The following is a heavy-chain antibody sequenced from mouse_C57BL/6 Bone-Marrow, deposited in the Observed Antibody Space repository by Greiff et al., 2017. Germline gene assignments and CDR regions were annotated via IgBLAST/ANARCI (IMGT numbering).Heavy chain of an antibody. V-gene: IGHV1-69*01. CDR1: GYTFTSYW. CDR3: ARGTTVDAMDY. Sequence: QVQLQQSGAELVMPGASVKLSCKASGYTFTSYWMHWVKQRPGQGLEWIGEIDPSDIYTNYNQKFKGKSTLTVDKSSSTAYMQLSSLTSEDSAVYYCARGTTVDAMDYWGQGTSVTVSS. D-gene: IGHD1-1*01. J-gene: IGHJ4*01. CDR2: IDPSDIYT.